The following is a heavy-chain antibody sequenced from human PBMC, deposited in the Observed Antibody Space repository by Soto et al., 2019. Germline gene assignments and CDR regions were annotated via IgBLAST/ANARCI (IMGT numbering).Heavy chain of an antibody. J-gene: IGHJ6*02. CDR3: ASGPLIVVVVAATDYGMDV. D-gene: IGHD2-15*01. CDR2: IDPSDSYT. V-gene: IGHV5-10-1*01. CDR1: GYSFTSYR. Sequence: GESLKISCKGSGYSFTSYRISWVRQMPGKGLEWMGRIDPSDSYTNYSPSFQGHVTISADKSISTAYLQWSSLKASDTAMYYCASGPLIVVVVAATDYGMDVWGQGTTVTVSS.